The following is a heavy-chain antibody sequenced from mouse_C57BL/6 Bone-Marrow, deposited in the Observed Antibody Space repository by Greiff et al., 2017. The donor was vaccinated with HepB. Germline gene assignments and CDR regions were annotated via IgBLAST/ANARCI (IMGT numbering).Heavy chain of an antibody. J-gene: IGHJ1*03. Sequence: QVQLQESGAELVKPGASVKLSCKASGYTFTEYTIHWVKQRSGQGLEWIGWFYPGSGSIKYNEKFKDKATLTADKSSSTVYMELSRLTSEDSAVYFCARHEEGRIYYDYGWYFDVWGTGTTVTVSS. CDR1: GYTFTEYT. CDR3: ARHEEGRIYYDYGWYFDV. D-gene: IGHD2-4*01. CDR2: FYPGSGSI. V-gene: IGHV1-62-2*01.